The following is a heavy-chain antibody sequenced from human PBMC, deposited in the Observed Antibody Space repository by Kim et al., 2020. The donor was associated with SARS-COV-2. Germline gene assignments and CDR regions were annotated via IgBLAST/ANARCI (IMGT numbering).Heavy chain of an antibody. V-gene: IGHV3-23*01. D-gene: IGHD5-18*01. J-gene: IGHJ4*02. CDR3: AKTGQLDS. CDR2: GDNT. Sequence: GDNTYYADSVKGRFTISRENSKNTLYLQMNSLRAEDTAVYYCAKTGQLDSWGQGTLVTVSS.